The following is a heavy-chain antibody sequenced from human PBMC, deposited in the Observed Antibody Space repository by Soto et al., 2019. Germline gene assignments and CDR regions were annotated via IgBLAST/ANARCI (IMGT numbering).Heavy chain of an antibody. J-gene: IGHJ6*02. Sequence: PGGSLRLSCEASGFTFRGCAMSWVRQAPGKGLEWVSYISSSSSNIYYADSVKGRFTISRDNAKNSLYLQMNSLRDEDTAVYYCASSCSGGSCYLGDVRGQGTTVTVS. CDR1: GFTFRGCA. CDR3: ASSCSGGSCYLGDV. V-gene: IGHV3-48*02. D-gene: IGHD2-15*01. CDR2: ISSSSSNI.